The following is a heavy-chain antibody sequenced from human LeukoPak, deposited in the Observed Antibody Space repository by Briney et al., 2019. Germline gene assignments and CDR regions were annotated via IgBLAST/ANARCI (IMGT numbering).Heavy chain of an antibody. D-gene: IGHD5-12*01. CDR1: GGSISSYY. CDR2: IYYSGST. CDR3: ARDSGDRRFDY. Sequence: PSRTLSLTCTVSGGSISSYYWSWIRQPPGKGLEWIGYIYYSGSTNYNPSLKSRVTISVDTSKNQFSLKLSPVTAADTAVYYCARDSGDRRFDYWGQGTLVTVSS. V-gene: IGHV4-59*01. J-gene: IGHJ4*02.